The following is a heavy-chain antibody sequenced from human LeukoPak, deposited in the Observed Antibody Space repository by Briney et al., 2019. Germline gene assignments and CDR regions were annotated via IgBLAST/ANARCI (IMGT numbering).Heavy chain of an antibody. CDR3: ARHMGGYSSSWYDY. Sequence: SETLSLTCTVSGGSISSYYWSWIRQPPGKGLERIGYIYYSGSTNYNPSLKSRVTISVDTSKNQFSLKLSSVTAADTAVYYCARHMGGYSSSWYDYWGQGTLVTVSS. CDR1: GGSISSYY. V-gene: IGHV4-59*08. J-gene: IGHJ4*02. D-gene: IGHD6-13*01. CDR2: IYYSGST.